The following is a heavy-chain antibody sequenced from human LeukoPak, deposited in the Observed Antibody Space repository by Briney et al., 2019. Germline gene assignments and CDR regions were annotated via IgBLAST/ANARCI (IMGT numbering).Heavy chain of an antibody. V-gene: IGHV3-30*18. D-gene: IGHD6-19*01. Sequence: PGRSLRLSCAASGFTFSSYGMPWVRQVPGKGLEWVAVISYDGSNKYYADSVKGRFTISRDNSRNTLYLQMNSLRAEDTAVYYCAKGFLYSSGYYGMDVWGQGTTVTVSS. CDR2: ISYDGSNK. CDR1: GFTFSSYG. J-gene: IGHJ6*02. CDR3: AKGFLYSSGYYGMDV.